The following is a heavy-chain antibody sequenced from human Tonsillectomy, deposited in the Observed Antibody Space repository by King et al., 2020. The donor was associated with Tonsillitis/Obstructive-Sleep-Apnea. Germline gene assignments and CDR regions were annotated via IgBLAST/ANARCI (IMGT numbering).Heavy chain of an antibody. D-gene: IGHD2-15*01. J-gene: IGHJ3*02. CDR3: AGVVVAADAFDI. CDR2: MNHSGST. V-gene: IGHV4-34*01. CDR1: GGSFSGHY. Sequence: QVQLQQRGAGLLKPSETLSLTCAVYGGSFSGHYWSWIRQPPGKGLEWIGEMNHSGSTNYNPSLKSRVTISVDTSKNQFSLKLSSVTAADTAVYYCAGVVVAADAFDIWGQGTMVTVSS.